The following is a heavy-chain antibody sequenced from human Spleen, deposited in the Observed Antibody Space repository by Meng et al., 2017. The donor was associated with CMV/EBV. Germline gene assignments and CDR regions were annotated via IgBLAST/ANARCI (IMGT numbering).Heavy chain of an antibody. CDR2: LSANGAHT. Sequence: SGFIFPLYAMTWVRQAPGKGLEWVASLSANGAHTHYADSVKGRFTISRDNSKTTLYLQMNTLRVKDTAIYYCARGGRLVRGIVLAQVWGQGTLVTVSS. CDR3: ARGGRLVRGIVLAQV. CDR1: GFIFPLYA. D-gene: IGHD3-10*01. V-gene: IGHV3-23*01. J-gene: IGHJ1*01.